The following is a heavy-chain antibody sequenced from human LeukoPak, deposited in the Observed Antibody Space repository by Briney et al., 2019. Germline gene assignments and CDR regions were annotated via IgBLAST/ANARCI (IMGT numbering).Heavy chain of an antibody. CDR2: IRYDGSNK. J-gene: IGHJ4*02. D-gene: IGHD3-3*01. CDR3: AKEGLDLDFWSGYYIDY. V-gene: IGHV3-30*02. CDR1: GFTFSSYG. Sequence: GGSLRLSCAASGFTFSSYGMHWVRQAPGKGLEWVTFIRYDGSNKYYADSVEGRFTISRDNSKNTLYLQMNSLRAEDTAVHYCAKEGLDLDFWSGYYIDYWGQGTLVTVSS.